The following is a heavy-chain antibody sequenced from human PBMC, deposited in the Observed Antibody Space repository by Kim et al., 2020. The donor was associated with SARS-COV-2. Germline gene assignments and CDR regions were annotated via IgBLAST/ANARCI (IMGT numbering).Heavy chain of an antibody. CDR2: IIPILGIA. D-gene: IGHD3-10*01. CDR1: GGTFSSYT. V-gene: IGHV1-69*02. J-gene: IGHJ5*02. CDR3: ARDEYVIRGFNWFDP. Sequence: SVKVSCKASGGTFSSYTISWVRQAPGQGLEWMGRIIPILGIANYAQKFQGRVTITADKSTSTAYMELSSLRSEDTAVYYCARDEYVIRGFNWFDPWGQGTLVTVSS.